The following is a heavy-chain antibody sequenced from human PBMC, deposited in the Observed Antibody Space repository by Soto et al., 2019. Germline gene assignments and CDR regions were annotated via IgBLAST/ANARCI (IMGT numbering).Heavy chain of an antibody. D-gene: IGHD6-19*01. CDR2: IIPILGIA. CDR1: GGTFSSYS. V-gene: IGHV1-69*02. Sequence: QVQLVQSGAEVKKPGSSVKVSCKASGGTFSSYSISWVRQAPGQGLEWMGRIIPILGIANYAQKFQGRVTITADKSTSTAYMELSSLRAEDTAVYHCARGGVAGFDYWGQGTLVTV. J-gene: IGHJ4*02. CDR3: ARGGVAGFDY.